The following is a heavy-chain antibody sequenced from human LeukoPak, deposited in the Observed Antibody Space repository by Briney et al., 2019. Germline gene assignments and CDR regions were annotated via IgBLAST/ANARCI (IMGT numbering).Heavy chain of an antibody. Sequence: RGEPLNISCKGSGSRFTSYWIGWVRRLQGKGLEWMGLDDPGDSDTKYSPPFQGQVTVSADRSISTAYLQWSSLRASDTAMYYCARLSDGFDIWGQGTMVTVSS. J-gene: IGHJ3*02. V-gene: IGHV5-51*01. CDR2: DDPGDSDT. CDR1: GSRFTSYW. CDR3: ARLSDGFDI.